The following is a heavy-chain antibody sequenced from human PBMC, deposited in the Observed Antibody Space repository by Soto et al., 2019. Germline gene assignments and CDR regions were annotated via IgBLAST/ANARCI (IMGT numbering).Heavy chain of an antibody. CDR2: ISVYNGNT. CDR3: ASRLQFSSGWPFDY. J-gene: IGHJ4*02. V-gene: IGHV1-18*01. Sequence: QVQLVQSGGEVKKPGASVKVSCKASGYTFSAYGISWVRQAPGQGLEWMGWISVYNGNTNYAQKVQGRVTMTTDTSTTTAYRELRSLRSDDTAVYYCASRLQFSSGWPFDYWGQGTLLTVSS. D-gene: IGHD6-19*01. CDR1: GYTFSAYG.